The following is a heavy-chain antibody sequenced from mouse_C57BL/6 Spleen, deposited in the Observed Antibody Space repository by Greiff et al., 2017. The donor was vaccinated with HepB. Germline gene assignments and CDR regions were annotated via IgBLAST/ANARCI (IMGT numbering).Heavy chain of an antibody. CDR3: ARWGNSLAWFAY. D-gene: IGHD3-1*01. J-gene: IGHJ3*01. CDR1: GYTFTDYN. Sequence: EVQLQQSGPELVKPGASVKMSCKASGYTFTDYNMHWVKQSHGKSLEWIGYINPNNGGTSYNQKFKGKATLTVNKSSSTAYMELRSLTSEDSAVYYCARWGNSLAWFAYWGQGTLVTVSA. V-gene: IGHV1-22*01. CDR2: INPNNGGT.